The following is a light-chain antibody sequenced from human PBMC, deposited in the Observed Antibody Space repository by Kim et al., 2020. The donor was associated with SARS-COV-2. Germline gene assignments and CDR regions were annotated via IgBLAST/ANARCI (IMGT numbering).Light chain of an antibody. CDR3: QQYETSPIT. Sequence: EIVLTQSPGTLSLSPGERATLSCRTSQSISNSFLAWYQQKPGQAPRLLILGTSSRATGVPDRFSGSGSETDFTFTISRLEPEDFAVYYCQQYETSPITFGQGTRLEIK. V-gene: IGKV3-20*01. CDR2: GTS. J-gene: IGKJ5*01. CDR1: QSISNSF.